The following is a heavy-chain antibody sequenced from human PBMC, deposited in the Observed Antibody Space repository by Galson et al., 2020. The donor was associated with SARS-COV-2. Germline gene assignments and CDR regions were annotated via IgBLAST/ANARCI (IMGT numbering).Heavy chain of an antibody. CDR2: ISPYNGNK. Sequence: ASVKVSCKTSGYTFPVYGITWVRQAPGQGLEYMGWISPYNGNKNYAGKFQDRLTLIIDTSTATAFMELRSLTSDDTAVYYCAREVSVVAPSDHWGQGVLVTVYS. J-gene: IGHJ4*02. CDR1: GYTFPVYG. CDR3: AREVSVVAPSDH. D-gene: IGHD2-15*01. V-gene: IGHV1-18*01.